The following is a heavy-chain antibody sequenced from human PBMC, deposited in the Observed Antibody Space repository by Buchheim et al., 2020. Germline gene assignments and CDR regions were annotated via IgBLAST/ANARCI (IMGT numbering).Heavy chain of an antibody. CDR2: ISGSGGST. CDR1: GFTFSTYA. V-gene: IGHV3-23*01. CDR3: AKRETYSGSYRGYLNY. J-gene: IGHJ4*02. D-gene: IGHD1-26*01. Sequence: EVQLLESGGGLIQPGGSLRLSCAASGFTFSTYAMSWVRQAPGKGLEWVSAISGSGGSTYYADSVKGRFTISRDNSTNTLYLQMNSLRAEDTAVYYCAKRETYSGSYRGYLNYWGQGTL.